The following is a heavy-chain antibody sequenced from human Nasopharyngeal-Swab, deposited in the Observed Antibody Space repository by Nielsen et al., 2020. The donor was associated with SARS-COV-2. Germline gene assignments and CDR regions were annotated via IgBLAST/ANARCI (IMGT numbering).Heavy chain of an antibody. CDR1: GYSISSGYY. Sequence: SETLSLTCTVSGYSISSGYYWGWIRQPPGKGLEWIGYIYHSGSTYYNPSLKSRVTISVDRSKNQFSLKLSSVTAADTAVYYCARAGITYYDYWGQGTLVTVSS. CDR3: ARAGITYYDY. J-gene: IGHJ4*02. V-gene: IGHV4-38-2*02. CDR2: IYHSGST. D-gene: IGHD1-7*01.